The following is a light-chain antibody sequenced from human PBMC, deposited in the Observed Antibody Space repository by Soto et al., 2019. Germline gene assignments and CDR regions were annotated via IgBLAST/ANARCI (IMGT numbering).Light chain of an antibody. V-gene: IGKV3-20*01. Sequence: EIVLTQSPGTLSLSPGERATLSCRASQSVSSSYLAWYQQKPGQAPRLLIYVASSRATGIPDRFSGSRSGTAFTLTISSLETADLAVYYCQQYGSSRFTFGPGP. CDR3: QQYGSSRFT. CDR2: VAS. CDR1: QSVSSSY. J-gene: IGKJ3*01.